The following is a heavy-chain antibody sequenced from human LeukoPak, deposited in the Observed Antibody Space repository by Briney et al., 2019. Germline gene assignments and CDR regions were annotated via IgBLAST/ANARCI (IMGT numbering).Heavy chain of an antibody. Sequence: GGSLRLSCAASGFAFSNYWMSWVRQAPGKGLEWVASIKQDGSEKYYVDSVKGRFTISRDNAKNSLYLQINSLRAEDTAVYYCARDRSSGWYLTPGFDPWGQGTLVTVSS. CDR1: GFAFSNYW. V-gene: IGHV3-7*04. CDR3: ARDRSSGWYLTPGFDP. D-gene: IGHD6-19*01. J-gene: IGHJ5*02. CDR2: IKQDGSEK.